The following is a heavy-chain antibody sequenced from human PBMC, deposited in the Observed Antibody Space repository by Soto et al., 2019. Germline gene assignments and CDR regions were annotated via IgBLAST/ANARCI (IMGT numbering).Heavy chain of an antibody. V-gene: IGHV4-30-4*01. CDR1: GGSISSGDYY. Sequence: SETLSLTYTVSGGSISSGDYYWSWIRQPPGKGLEWIGYIYYSGSTYYNPSLKSRVTISVDTSKNQFSLKLSSVTAADTAVYYCARGHYDYGDYSDYWGQGTLVTVSS. J-gene: IGHJ4*02. CDR2: IYYSGST. D-gene: IGHD4-17*01. CDR3: ARGHYDYGDYSDY.